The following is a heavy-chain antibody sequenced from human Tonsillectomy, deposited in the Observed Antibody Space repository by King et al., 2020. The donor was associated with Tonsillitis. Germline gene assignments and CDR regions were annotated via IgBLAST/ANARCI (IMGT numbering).Heavy chain of an antibody. Sequence: VPLVQSGPEVKKPGSSVKVSCKASGGTFTSFAISWVRQAPGQGLEWMGGIIPIFGSASYAQRFQGRVTITADESTSTAYMELNRLTSEDTAKYYCARDSPDVVRGATRGFFDYWGQGTLVTVSS. V-gene: IGHV1-69*12. CDR2: IIPIFGSA. J-gene: IGHJ4*02. D-gene: IGHD3-10*01. CDR3: ARDSPDVVRGATRGFFDY. CDR1: GGTFTSFA.